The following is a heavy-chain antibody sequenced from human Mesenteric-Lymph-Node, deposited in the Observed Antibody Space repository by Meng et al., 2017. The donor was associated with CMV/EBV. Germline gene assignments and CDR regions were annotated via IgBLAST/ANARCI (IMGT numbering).Heavy chain of an antibody. J-gene: IGHJ4*02. Sequence: SCRASGYIFNDYVVNWVRQAPGQGLEWMGWINTSTGNPRYAQSFTGRFVFSLDTSVGTAYLQISSLKAEDTAIYYCARGSSSWYPDYWGQGTLVTVSS. V-gene: IGHV7-4-1*02. CDR1: GYIFNDYV. D-gene: IGHD6-13*01. CDR2: INTSTGNP. CDR3: ARGSSSWYPDY.